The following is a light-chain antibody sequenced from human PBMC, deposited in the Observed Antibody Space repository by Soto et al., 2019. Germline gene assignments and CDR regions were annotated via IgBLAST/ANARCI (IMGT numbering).Light chain of an antibody. J-gene: IGKJ4*01. Sequence: DIVLTQSPATLSLSPGERATLSCRASRSFASSYLAWYQQKPGQAPRLLIYDASNRATGIPARFSGSGSGTDFTLTISSLEPEDFAVYYCQQRSNWPPALTFGGGTKVDIK. CDR2: DAS. CDR3: QQRSNWPPALT. CDR1: RSFASSY. V-gene: IGKV3-11*01.